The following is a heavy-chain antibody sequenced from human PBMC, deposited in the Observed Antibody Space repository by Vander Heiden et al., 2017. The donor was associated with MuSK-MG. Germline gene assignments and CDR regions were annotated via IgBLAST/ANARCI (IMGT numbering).Heavy chain of an antibody. V-gene: IGHV3-23*01. Sequence: EVQLLESGGGLVQPGGSLRLSCAASGFTFSSYAMRWVRQAPGKGLEWVSAISGSGGRTYYADAGKGRFTISRDNSKNTLYLQMNSLRAEDTAVYYCVVRVHCDWLLSFDYWGQGTLVTVSS. D-gene: IGHD3-9*01. CDR3: VVRVHCDWLLSFDY. J-gene: IGHJ4*02. CDR1: GFTFSSYA. CDR2: ISGSGGRT.